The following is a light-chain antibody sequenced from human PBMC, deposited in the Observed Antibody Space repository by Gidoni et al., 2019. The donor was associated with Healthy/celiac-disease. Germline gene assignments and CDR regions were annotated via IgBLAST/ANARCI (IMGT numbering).Light chain of an antibody. V-gene: IGKV3-15*01. J-gene: IGKJ2*01. CDR3: QQYNNWPPGT. CDR1: QSVSSN. Sequence: EIVMTQSPATLSVSPGERATLSCRASQSVSSNLAWYQQTPGQAPRLLIYGASTRATGIPARFSVSGSGTEFTLTISSLQSEDFAVYYCQQYNNWPPGTFGQGTKLEIK. CDR2: GAS.